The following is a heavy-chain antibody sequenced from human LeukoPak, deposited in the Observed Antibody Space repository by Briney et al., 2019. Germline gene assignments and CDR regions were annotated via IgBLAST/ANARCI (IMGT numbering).Heavy chain of an antibody. J-gene: IGHJ4*02. CDR3: IHSGPMTTLDY. Sequence: GGSLRLSCAASGFTFSGSAMHWVRQASGKGLEWVGRIRSKANSYATAYAASVKGRFTISRDDSKNTAYLQMNSLKTEDTAVYYCIHSGPMTTLDYWGQGTLVTVSS. CDR2: IRSKANSYAT. V-gene: IGHV3-73*01. D-gene: IGHD4-11*01. CDR1: GFTFSGSA.